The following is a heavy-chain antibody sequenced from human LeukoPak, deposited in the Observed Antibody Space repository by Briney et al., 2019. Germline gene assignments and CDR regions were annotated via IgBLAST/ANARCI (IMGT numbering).Heavy chain of an antibody. J-gene: IGHJ4*02. CDR1: GFPFSSYA. CDR2: VHGDGNNI. Sequence: GGSLRLSCAASGFPFSSYAMYWVRQAPGKGLVWVSRVHGDGNNIGYADSVKGRFTIFRDNAKNTLYLQMNSLSPDDTAVYYCARARVGEPTDYWGQGTLVTVSS. V-gene: IGHV3-74*01. CDR3: ARARVGEPTDY. D-gene: IGHD1-26*01.